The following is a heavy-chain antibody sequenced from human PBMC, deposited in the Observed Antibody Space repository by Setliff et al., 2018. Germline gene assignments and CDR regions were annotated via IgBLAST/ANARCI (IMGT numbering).Heavy chain of an antibody. V-gene: IGHV4-31*03. Sequence: PSETLSLTCTVSGDSLSSGAYYWSWLRQHPGKGLEWIGYIYYSGNTYYNPSLKSRVTMSVDTSKNQFSLMVTSVTAADTAVYYCARGRNVASRLLDSGGQGTLVTVSS. CDR3: ARGRNVASRLLDS. J-gene: IGHJ4*02. CDR1: GDSLSSGAYY. CDR2: IYYSGNT. D-gene: IGHD6-6*01.